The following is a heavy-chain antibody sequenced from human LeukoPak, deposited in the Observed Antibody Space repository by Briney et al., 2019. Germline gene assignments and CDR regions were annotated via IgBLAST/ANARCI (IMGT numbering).Heavy chain of an antibody. V-gene: IGHV4-30-2*01. CDR3: AGPSDTSSDY. D-gene: IGHD6-6*01. CDR2: IYHNGDT. Sequence: ASETLSLTCTVSGGSINSGDYYWTWTRQPPGKGLEWIGYIYHNGDTYYNPSLKSRVSISMDKFKNQFSLRLTSMTAADTAMYYCAGPSDTSSDYWGQGTLVTVSS. J-gene: IGHJ4*02. CDR1: GGSINSGDYY.